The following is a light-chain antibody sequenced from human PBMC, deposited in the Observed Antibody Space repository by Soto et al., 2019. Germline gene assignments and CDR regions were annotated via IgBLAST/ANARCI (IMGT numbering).Light chain of an antibody. CDR2: GAS. V-gene: IGKV3-15*01. CDR1: QSVSSD. Sequence: IVMRQSAATLSVSPGERATLSRRASQSVSSDLAWYHQKPGQAPRLLIYGASTRATGIPARFSGSGSGTEFTLTINSLQSEDFAVYYCQQYNSWPRTFGQGTKVDIK. CDR3: QQYNSWPRT. J-gene: IGKJ1*01.